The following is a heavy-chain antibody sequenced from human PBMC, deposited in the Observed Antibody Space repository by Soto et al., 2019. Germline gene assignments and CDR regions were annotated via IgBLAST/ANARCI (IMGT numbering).Heavy chain of an antibody. D-gene: IGHD3-16*01. V-gene: IGHV1-18*01. CDR2: INPYNGNT. CDR1: GYTFTSYG. CDR3: ARGWLRWLKVCWFDP. J-gene: IGHJ5*02. Sequence: ASVEGSCKASGYTFTSYGLSWVRRAPGQGLEWMGWINPYNGNTKDTQKLQGRVTMTTDTSTSTAYMELRSLRSDDTAVYYCARGWLRWLKVCWFDPWGQGTLVTVSS.